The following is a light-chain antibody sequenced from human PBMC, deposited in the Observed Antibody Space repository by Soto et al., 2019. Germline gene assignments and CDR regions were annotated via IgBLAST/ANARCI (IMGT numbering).Light chain of an antibody. CDR1: QDISNY. CDR2: DAS. V-gene: IGKV1-33*01. CDR3: QQYDNLPRFT. Sequence: DIQMTQSPSSLSASVGDRVTITCQASQDISNYLNWNQQKPGKAPKLLIYDASNLETGVPSRFSGSGSGTDFTFTISSLQPEDIATYYCQQYDNLPRFTFGPGTKVDIK. J-gene: IGKJ3*01.